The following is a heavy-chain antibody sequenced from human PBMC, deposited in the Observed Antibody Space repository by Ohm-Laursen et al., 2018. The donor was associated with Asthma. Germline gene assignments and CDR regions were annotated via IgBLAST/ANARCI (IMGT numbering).Heavy chain of an antibody. CDR1: GFTVNKHH. D-gene: IGHD2-15*01. J-gene: IGHJ4*02. CDR2: IDGSGGRT. CDR3: AKDSSEVVAADEY. Sequence: SLRLSCSASGFTVNKHHMTWVRQAPGKGLEWVSAIDGSGGRTYYADSVKGRFTISRDNPRNTLYLQMNSLRAEDTAVYYCAKDSSEVVAADEYWGQGTLVTVSS. V-gene: IGHV3-23*01.